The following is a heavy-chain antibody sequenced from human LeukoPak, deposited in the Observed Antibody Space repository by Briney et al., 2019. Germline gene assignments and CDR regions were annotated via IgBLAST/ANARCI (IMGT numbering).Heavy chain of an antibody. D-gene: IGHD5-18*01. J-gene: IGHJ4*02. CDR1: GLTVSSNY. V-gene: IGHV3-53*01. CDR3: ARFHTAMVTFGY. CDR2: IYSGGST. Sequence: GGSLTLSWAPSGLTVSSNYMRWVRQAPGGGLEWVSVIYSGGSTYYADPVKGRFTISSDNSKNTLYLQMNSVRAEDTAVNYCARFHTAMVTFGYWGQGTLVTVSS.